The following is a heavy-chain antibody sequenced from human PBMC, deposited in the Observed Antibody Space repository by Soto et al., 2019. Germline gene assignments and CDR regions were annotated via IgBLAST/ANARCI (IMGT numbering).Heavy chain of an antibody. D-gene: IGHD1-26*01. CDR1: GGSISSSNW. CDR3: ARPLRLSGSYQLLAFDI. CDR2: IYHSWST. Sequence: QVQLQESGPGLVKPSGTLSLTCAVSGGSISSSNWWSWVRQPPGKGLEWIGEIYHSWSTNYNQYLKSRVTISVDKSKNQFSLKLSSVTAADTAVYYCARPLRLSGSYQLLAFDIWGQGTMVTVSS. J-gene: IGHJ3*02. V-gene: IGHV4-4*02.